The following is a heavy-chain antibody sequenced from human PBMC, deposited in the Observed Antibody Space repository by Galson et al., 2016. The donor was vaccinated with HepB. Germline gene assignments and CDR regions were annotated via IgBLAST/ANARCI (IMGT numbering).Heavy chain of an antibody. D-gene: IGHD2-15*01. Sequence: TLSLTCTVSGGSISSSSYYWGWIRQPPGKGLEWIGSIYYSGSTYYNPSLKSRVTISVDTSKNQFSLNLSSVTAADTAVYYCASHSSYYGNFDYWGQGTLVTVAS. CDR3: ASHSSYYGNFDY. CDR2: IYYSGST. J-gene: IGHJ4*02. CDR1: GGSISSSSYY. V-gene: IGHV4-39*01.